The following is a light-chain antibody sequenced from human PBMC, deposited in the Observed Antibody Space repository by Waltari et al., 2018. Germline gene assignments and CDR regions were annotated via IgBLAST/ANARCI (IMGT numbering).Light chain of an antibody. CDR3: QQYNSYSPT. V-gene: IGKV1-5*03. CDR1: HSISSW. J-gene: IGKJ1*01. Sequence: DIQMTQSTKKKKENTRHTKKTTCRASHSISSWLAWYQQKPGKAPKLLIYKASSLESGVPSRFSGSGSGTEFTLTISSLQPDDFATYYCQQYNSYSPTFGQGTKVEIK. CDR2: KAS.